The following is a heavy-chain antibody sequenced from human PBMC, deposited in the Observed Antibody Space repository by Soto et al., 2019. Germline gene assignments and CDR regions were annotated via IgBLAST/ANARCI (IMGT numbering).Heavy chain of an antibody. V-gene: IGHV4-59*01. CDR1: GGSISSYY. CDR3: ARVVAGMTTVGTYYYYYMDV. Sequence: ETLSLTCTVSGGSISSYYWSWIRQPPGKGLEWIGYIYYSGSTNYSPSLKSRVTISVDTSKNQFSLKLSSVTAADTAVYYCARVVAGMTTVGTYYYYYMDVWGKGTTVTVSS. CDR2: IYYSGST. D-gene: IGHD4-4*01. J-gene: IGHJ6*03.